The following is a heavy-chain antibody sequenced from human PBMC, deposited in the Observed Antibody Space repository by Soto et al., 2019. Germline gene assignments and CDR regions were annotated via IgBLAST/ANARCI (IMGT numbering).Heavy chain of an antibody. CDR3: ARRYGSAIDY. V-gene: IGHV4-59*08. D-gene: IGHD1-26*01. CDR1: GGTISSWY. CDR2: IYYSGST. J-gene: IGHJ4*02. Sequence: SETLSLTCAVSGGTISSWYWSWIRQPPGKGLEWIGYIYYSGSTNCNPSLKSRVTISVDTSKNQFSLKLSSVTAADTAVYYCARRYGSAIDYWGQGTLVTVSS.